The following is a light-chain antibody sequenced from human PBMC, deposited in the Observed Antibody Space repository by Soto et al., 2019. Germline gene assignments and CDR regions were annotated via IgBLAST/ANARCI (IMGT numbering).Light chain of an antibody. Sequence: EIVLTQSPGTLSLSPGERATLSCRASQSVSSSYLAWYQQKPGQAPRLLIYGASSRATGIPERFSGSGSGTDFTLTNSRLEPEDFAVYYCQQYGSSPRTFGQGTKVEIK. J-gene: IGKJ1*01. CDR1: QSVSSSY. CDR3: QQYGSSPRT. V-gene: IGKV3-20*01. CDR2: GAS.